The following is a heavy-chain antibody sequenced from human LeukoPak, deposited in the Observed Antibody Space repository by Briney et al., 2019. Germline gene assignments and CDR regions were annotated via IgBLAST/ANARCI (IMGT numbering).Heavy chain of an antibody. D-gene: IGHD6-19*01. J-gene: IGHJ4*02. CDR1: GYTFTSSA. V-gene: IGHV7-4-1*02. CDR2: INTNTGNP. Sequence: GASVKVSCKASGYTFTSSALNWVRQAPGQGLEWMGWINTNTGNPTYAQGFTGRFVFSLDTSGGTAYLQISSLKAEDTAVYYCATDLKKGDSGCFDYWGQGTLVTVSS. CDR3: ATDLKKGDSGCFDY.